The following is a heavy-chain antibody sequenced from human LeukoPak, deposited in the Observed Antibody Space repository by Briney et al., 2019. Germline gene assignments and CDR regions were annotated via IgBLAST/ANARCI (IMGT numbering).Heavy chain of an antibody. D-gene: IGHD5-18*01. CDR1: GFTFSSYW. V-gene: IGHV3-74*01. J-gene: IGHJ6*02. CDR3: ARVARGYSYGYYYYDMDV. CDR2: INSDGSST. Sequence: GRSLRLSCAASGFTFSSYWMHWVRQAPGKGLVWVSRINSDGSSTSYADSVKGRFTISRDNAKNTLYLQMNSLRAEDTAVYYCARVARGYSYGYYYYDMDVWGQGTTVTVSS.